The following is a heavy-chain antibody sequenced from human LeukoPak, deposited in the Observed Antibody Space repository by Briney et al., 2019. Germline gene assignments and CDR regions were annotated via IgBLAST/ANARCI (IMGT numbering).Heavy chain of an antibody. CDR2: INPTGGST. CDR1: GYTFTSYY. Sequence: GASVKVSCKASGYTFTSYYIHWVRQAPGQGLEWMGIINPTGGSTSYAQKFQGRVTMTRDTSTSTVYMELSSLRSEDTAVYYCASGTTSGNYYYGMDVWGQGTTVTVSS. V-gene: IGHV1-46*01. J-gene: IGHJ6*02. D-gene: IGHD3-10*01. CDR3: ASGTTSGNYYYGMDV.